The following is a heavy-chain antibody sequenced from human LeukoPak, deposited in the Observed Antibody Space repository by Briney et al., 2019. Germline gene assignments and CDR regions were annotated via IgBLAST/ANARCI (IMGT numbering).Heavy chain of an antibody. CDR2: ISYDGSNK. J-gene: IGHJ6*02. CDR3: ARSYSSSPYYYYYYGMDV. Sequence: PGRSLRLSCAASGFTFSSYAMHWVRQAPGKGLEWVAVISYDGSNKYYADSAKGRFTISRDNSKNTLYLQMNSLRAEDTAVYYCARSYSSSPYYYYYYGMDVWGQGTTVTVSS. V-gene: IGHV3-30-3*01. CDR1: GFTFSSYA. D-gene: IGHD6-13*01.